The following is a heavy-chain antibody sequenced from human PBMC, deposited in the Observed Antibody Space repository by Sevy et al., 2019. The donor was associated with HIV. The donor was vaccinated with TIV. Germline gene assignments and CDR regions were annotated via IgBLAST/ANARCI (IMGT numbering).Heavy chain of an antibody. CDR3: ARAGGLVDGGMDV. V-gene: IGHV3-21*01. D-gene: IGHD3-16*01. CDR1: GFTFSNYN. CDR2: ITSSSKFK. Sequence: GGSLRLSCAASGFTFSNYNMNWVRQAPGKGLEWVSSITSSSKFKYYAHSLKGRLTISRDDAKNSVFLQINSLRVEDTAVYYCARAGGLVDGGMDVWGQGTTVTVSS. J-gene: IGHJ6*02.